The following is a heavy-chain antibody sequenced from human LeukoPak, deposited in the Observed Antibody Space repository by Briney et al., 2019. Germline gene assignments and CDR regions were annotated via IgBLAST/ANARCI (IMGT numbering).Heavy chain of an antibody. Sequence: SETLSLTCAVYGGSFSGYYWSWIRQPPGKGLEWIGEINHSGSTNYNPSLKSRVTMSVDKSKNHFSLKLTSVTAADTAVYYCARSRGAVAGWSFDIWGQGTVVTVSS. D-gene: IGHD6-19*01. V-gene: IGHV4-34*01. CDR1: GGSFSGYY. CDR3: ARSRGAVAGWSFDI. J-gene: IGHJ3*02. CDR2: INHSGST.